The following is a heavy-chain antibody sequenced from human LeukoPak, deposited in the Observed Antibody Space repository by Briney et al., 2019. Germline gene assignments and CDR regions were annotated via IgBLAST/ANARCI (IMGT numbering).Heavy chain of an antibody. J-gene: IGHJ4*02. CDR3: ARTHYDFWSGYYTSAYYFDY. D-gene: IGHD3-3*01. Sequence: SVKVSCKASGYTFTSYGISWVRQAPGQGLEWMGRIIPILGIANYAQRFQGRVTITADKSTSTAYMELSSLRSEDTAVYYCARTHYDFWSGYYTSAYYFDYWGQGTLVTVSS. CDR2: IIPILGIA. CDR1: GYTFTSYG. V-gene: IGHV1-69*04.